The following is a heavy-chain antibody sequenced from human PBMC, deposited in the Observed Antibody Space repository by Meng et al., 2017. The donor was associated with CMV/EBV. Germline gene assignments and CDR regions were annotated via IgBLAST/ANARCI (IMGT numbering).Heavy chain of an antibody. D-gene: IGHD2-15*01. CDR3: ATGDCGGGSCHAFDI. CDR1: GFTFSEVW. V-gene: IGHV3-15*01. Sequence: GESLKISCVASGFTFSEVWMTWVRQTPGKGLKWVGRIKRKIEGETTEYTAPVKGRFTISRDDSKDTLYLQMNNLKTEDTAIYYCATGDCGGGSCHAFDIWGQGTLVTVSS. CDR2: IKRKIEGETT. J-gene: IGHJ3*02.